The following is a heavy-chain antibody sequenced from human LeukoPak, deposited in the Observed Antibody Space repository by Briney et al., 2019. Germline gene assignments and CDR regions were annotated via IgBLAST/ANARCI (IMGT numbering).Heavy chain of an antibody. CDR1: GFTFSSYA. V-gene: IGHV3-23*01. Sequence: PGGSLRLSCAASGFTFSSYAMSWVRQAPGKGLEWVSAISGSGGSTYYADSVKGRFTISRDNSKNTLYLQMNSLRAEDTAVYYCAKVPDYYGSSGYYWYYYGMDVWGQGTTVTVSS. D-gene: IGHD3-22*01. J-gene: IGHJ6*02. CDR3: AKVPDYYGSSGYYWYYYGMDV. CDR2: ISGSGGST.